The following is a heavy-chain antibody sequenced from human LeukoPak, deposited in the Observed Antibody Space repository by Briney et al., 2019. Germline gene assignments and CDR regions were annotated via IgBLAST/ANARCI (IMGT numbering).Heavy chain of an antibody. CDR2: IHTSGSA. J-gene: IGHJ5*02. Sequence: SQTLSLTCTVSGGSITSGGYYWTWIRQPAGKGLEWLVRIHTSGSANYIPSLKSRVAISLDTSKNQFSLKLSSVTAADTAVYYCVRGRYYYDTSGYVVWLDPWGQGTPVTVSS. V-gene: IGHV4-61*02. CDR3: VRGRYYYDTSGYVVWLDP. CDR1: GGSITSGGYY. D-gene: IGHD3-22*01.